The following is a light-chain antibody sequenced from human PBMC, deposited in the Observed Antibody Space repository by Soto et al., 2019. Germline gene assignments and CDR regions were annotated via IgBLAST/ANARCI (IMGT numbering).Light chain of an antibody. J-gene: IGKJ5*01. CDR2: GAS. CDR3: QQYNNWLIT. V-gene: IGKV3-15*01. CDR1: QSVGSY. Sequence: EIVLTQSPATLSLSPGERVTLSCRASQSVGSYLAWFQHKPGQAPRLLIYGASTRATGIPARFSGSGSGTEFTLTISSLQSEDFAVYYCQQYNNWLITFVQVTRLEIK.